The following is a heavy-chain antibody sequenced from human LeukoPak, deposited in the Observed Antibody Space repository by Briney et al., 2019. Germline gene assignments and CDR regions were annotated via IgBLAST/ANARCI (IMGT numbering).Heavy chain of an antibody. CDR2: ISSTSDYI. CDR3: VSGNDPDSTWENYRLDAFDI. CDR1: GYTFSHYS. J-gene: IGHJ3*02. V-gene: IGHV3-21*01. D-gene: IGHD3-16*02. Sequence: GGSLRLSCAASGYTFSHYSVNRVRQAPGKGLEWVSSISSTSDYIYYADSVKGRFTISRDNTKSSLYLQMNSLRAEDTAVYYCVSGNDPDSTWENYRLDAFDIWGQGTTVIVSS.